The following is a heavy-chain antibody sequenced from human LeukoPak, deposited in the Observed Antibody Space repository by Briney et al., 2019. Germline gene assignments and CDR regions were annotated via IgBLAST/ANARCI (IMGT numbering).Heavy chain of an antibody. CDR2: ISAYNGNT. Sequence: ASVKVSCKASGYTFTSYGISWVRQAPGQGLEWMGWISAYNGNTNYAQKLQGRVTMTTDTSTSTAYMELRGLRSDDTAVYYCARVGVRYFDWLPDYYGMDVWGQGTTVTVSS. D-gene: IGHD3-9*01. V-gene: IGHV1-18*01. J-gene: IGHJ6*02. CDR3: ARVGVRYFDWLPDYYGMDV. CDR1: GYTFTSYG.